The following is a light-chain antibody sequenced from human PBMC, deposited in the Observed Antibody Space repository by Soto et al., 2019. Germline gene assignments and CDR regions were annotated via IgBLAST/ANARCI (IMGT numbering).Light chain of an antibody. Sequence: QSVLTQPPSASGTPGQRVTISCSGSSSNIGRNTANWFRQLPGTAPKLLIYSDNLRPSGVPDRLSGSNSGTSASLAISGLQSEDEADYYCAAWDDRLNAYVFGTGTKLTVL. CDR3: AAWDDRLNAYV. CDR1: SSNIGRNT. J-gene: IGLJ1*01. V-gene: IGLV1-44*01. CDR2: SDN.